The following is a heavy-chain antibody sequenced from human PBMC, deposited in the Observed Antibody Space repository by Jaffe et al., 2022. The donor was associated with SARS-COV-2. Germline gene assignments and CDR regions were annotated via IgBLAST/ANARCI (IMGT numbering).Heavy chain of an antibody. CDR3: AWNDDSGRYFDY. CDR2: IYYSGST. J-gene: IGHJ4*02. CDR1: GGSISSSSYY. D-gene: IGHD1-1*01. V-gene: IGHV4-39*01. Sequence: QLQLQESGPGLVKPSETLSLTCTVSGGSISSSSYYWGWIRQPPGKGLEWIGSIYYSGSTYYNPSLKSRVTISVDTSKNQFSLKLSSVTAADTAVYYCAWNDDSGRYFDYWGQGTLVTVSS.